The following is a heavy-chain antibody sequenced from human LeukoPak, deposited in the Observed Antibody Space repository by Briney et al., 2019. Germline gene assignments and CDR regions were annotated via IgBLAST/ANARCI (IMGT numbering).Heavy chain of an antibody. CDR2: MNPNSGNT. CDR3: ARGSSSNYYYYYYGMDV. CDR1: GYTFTSYD. V-gene: IGHV1-8*01. D-gene: IGHD6-6*01. Sequence: ASVKVSCKASGYTFTSYDINWVRQATGQGLEWMGWMNPNSGNTGYAQKFQGRVTMTRNTSISTAYMELSSLRSEDTAVYYCARGSSSNYYYYYYGMDVWGQGTTVTVSS. J-gene: IGHJ6*02.